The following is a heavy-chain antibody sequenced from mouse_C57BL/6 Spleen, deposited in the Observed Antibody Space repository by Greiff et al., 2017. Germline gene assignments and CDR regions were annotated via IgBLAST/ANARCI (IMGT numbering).Heavy chain of an antibody. V-gene: IGHV1-82*01. J-gene: IGHJ4*01. D-gene: IGHD3-1*01. CDR2: IYPGDGDT. Sequence: VQLQQSGPELVKPGASVKISCKASGYAFSSSWMNWVKQRPGKGLEWIGRIYPGDGDTNYNGKFKGKATLTADKSSSTAYMQRSSLTSEDSAVYFCARSGTPYYARDYWGQGTSVTVSS. CDR3: ARSGTPYYARDY. CDR1: GYAFSSSW.